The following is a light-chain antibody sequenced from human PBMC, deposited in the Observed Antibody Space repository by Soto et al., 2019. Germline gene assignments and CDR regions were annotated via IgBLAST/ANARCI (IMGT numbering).Light chain of an antibody. Sequence: QSVLTQPTSASGTPGQRVTISCSGSSSNIGTNTVNWYQHLPGTAPKLLIYSNDQRPSGVPDRFSGSKSGTSASLAISGLQSEDEADYYCATWDDSLNGLFGGGTKLTVL. CDR3: ATWDDSLNGL. J-gene: IGLJ2*01. V-gene: IGLV1-44*01. CDR2: SND. CDR1: SSNIGTNT.